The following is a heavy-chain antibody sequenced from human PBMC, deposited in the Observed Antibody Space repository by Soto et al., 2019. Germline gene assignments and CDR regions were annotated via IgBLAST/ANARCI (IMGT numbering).Heavy chain of an antibody. Sequence: QVQLVQSEAEVKKPGSSVKVSCKASGGSFSTYGISWVRQAPGQGLEWMGGFIPVFTTAKYAQKFQGRVSITADESTYTAYMEVSSLRSEDTAVYFCARDGVDVSRTTVRHGALDIWGQGTVVTVSS. J-gene: IGHJ3*02. CDR1: GGSFSTYG. V-gene: IGHV1-69*01. CDR2: FIPVFTTA. CDR3: ARDGVDVSRTTVRHGALDI. D-gene: IGHD4-17*01.